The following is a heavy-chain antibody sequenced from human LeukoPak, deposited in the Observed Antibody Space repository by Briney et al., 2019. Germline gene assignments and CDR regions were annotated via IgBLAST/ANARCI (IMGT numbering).Heavy chain of an antibody. CDR1: GFTVSSNH. V-gene: IGHV3-53*04. CDR3: AREVGGSAFDI. D-gene: IGHD3-16*01. Sequence: GGSLRLSCAASGFTVSSNHMSWVRQAPGKGLEWVSVIYSGGSTYNADSVRGRFTISRHNSKNTLYLQMNSLRAEDTAVYYCAREVGGSAFDIWGQGTMVTVSS. J-gene: IGHJ3*02. CDR2: IYSGGST.